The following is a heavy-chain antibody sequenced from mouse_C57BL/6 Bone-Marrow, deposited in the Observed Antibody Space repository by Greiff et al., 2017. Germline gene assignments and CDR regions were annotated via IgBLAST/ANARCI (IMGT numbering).Heavy chain of an antibody. D-gene: IGHD1-1*01. Sequence: VKLVESGAELARPGASVKLSCKASGYTFTSYGISWVKQRTGQGLEWIGEIYPRSGNTYYNEKFKGKATLTADKSSSTAYMELRSLTSEDSAVYFCAREGYYGSSYDYWGQGTTLTVSS. V-gene: IGHV1-81*01. CDR3: AREGYYGSSYDY. CDR2: IYPRSGNT. CDR1: GYTFTSYG. J-gene: IGHJ2*01.